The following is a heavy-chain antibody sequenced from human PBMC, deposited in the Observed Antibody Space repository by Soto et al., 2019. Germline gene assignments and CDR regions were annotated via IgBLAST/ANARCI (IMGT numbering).Heavy chain of an antibody. Sequence: SETLSLTCTVSGGSISSGGYYWSWSRQHPGKGLEWIGYIYYSGSTYYNPSLKSRVTISVDTSKNQFSLKLSSVTAADTAVYYCARELSSSGPDYYYGMDVWGQGTTVTVSS. CDR3: ARELSSSGPDYYYGMDV. D-gene: IGHD6-6*01. CDR1: GGSISSGGYY. J-gene: IGHJ6*02. CDR2: IYYSGST. V-gene: IGHV4-31*03.